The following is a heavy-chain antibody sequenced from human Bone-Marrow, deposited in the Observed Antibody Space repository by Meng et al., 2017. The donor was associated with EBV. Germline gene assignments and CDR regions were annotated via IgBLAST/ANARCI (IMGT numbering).Heavy chain of an antibody. J-gene: IGHJ4*02. CDR1: GGSVSSGSYY. V-gene: IGHV4-61*01. CDR3: ARILGGPGSPSDY. Sequence: QLQLQESGPGLVKPSXTLSLTCPVSGGSVSSGSYYWSWIRQPPGKGLEWIGYIYYSGSTNYNPSLKSRVTISMDTSKNQFSLKLTSVTAADTAVYFCARILGGPGSPSDYWGQGTLVNVSS. CDR2: IYYSGST. D-gene: IGHD3-16*01.